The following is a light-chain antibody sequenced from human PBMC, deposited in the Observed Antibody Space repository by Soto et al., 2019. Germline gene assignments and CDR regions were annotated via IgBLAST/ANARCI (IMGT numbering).Light chain of an antibody. CDR1: SRDVGSYNL. V-gene: IGLV2-23*01. J-gene: IGLJ1*01. Sequence: QSSLTQPASVSRSPGQSITISCTGTSRDVGSYNLVSWYQQHPGKAPKLMIYEGSKRPSGVSNRFSVSKSGNTASLTISGLQAEDEADYYCCSYAGSSIGYVFGTGTKVTVL. CDR3: CSYAGSSIGYV. CDR2: EGS.